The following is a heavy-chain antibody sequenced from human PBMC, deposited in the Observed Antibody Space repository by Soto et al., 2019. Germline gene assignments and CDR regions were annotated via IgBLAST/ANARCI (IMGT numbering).Heavy chain of an antibody. D-gene: IGHD2-2*01. CDR1: GGTFSSYT. Sequence: ASVKVSCKASGGTFSSYTISWVRQAPGQGLEWMGRIIPILGIANYAQKFQGRVTITADKSTSTAYMELSSLRSEDTAVYYCASLVVPAAPDDASDIWGQGTMVTVSS. CDR2: IIPILGIA. J-gene: IGHJ3*02. V-gene: IGHV1-69*02. CDR3: ASLVVPAAPDDASDI.